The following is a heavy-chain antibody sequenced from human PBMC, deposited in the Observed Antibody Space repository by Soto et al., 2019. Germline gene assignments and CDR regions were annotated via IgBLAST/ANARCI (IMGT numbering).Heavy chain of an antibody. CDR2: MSGSRGYT. CDR3: PKLSCSATNCYVVSGAGSYFDS. J-gene: IGHJ4*02. Sequence: EVQLLESGGGLVQPGGSLRLSCAASGFTFSTQVMSWVRQAPGKGLEWVSAMSGSRGYTYYANSVTGRFTISGDNYKNTLYLQINSLRAEDTAVYYCPKLSCSATNCYVVSGAGSYFDSWGQGTLVIVSS. V-gene: IGHV3-23*01. D-gene: IGHD2-2*01. CDR1: GFTFSTQV.